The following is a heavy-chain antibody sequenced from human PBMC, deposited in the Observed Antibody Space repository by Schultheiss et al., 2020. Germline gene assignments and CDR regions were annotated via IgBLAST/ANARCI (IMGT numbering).Heavy chain of an antibody. CDR2: IYYSGST. CDR3: ARHHPYSSSWPYYFDY. V-gene: IGHV4-39*01. Sequence: GSLRLSCAASGFTFSSYAMHWVRQAPGKGLEWNGSIYYSGSTYYNPSLKSRVTISVDTSKNQFSLKLSSVTAADTAVYYCARHHPYSSSWPYYFDYWGRAT. CDR1: GFTFSSYAMH. J-gene: IGHJ4*02. D-gene: IGHD6-13*01.